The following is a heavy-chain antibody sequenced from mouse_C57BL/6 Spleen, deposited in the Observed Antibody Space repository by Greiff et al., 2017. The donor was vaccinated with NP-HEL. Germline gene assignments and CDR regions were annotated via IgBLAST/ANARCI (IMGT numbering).Heavy chain of an antibody. CDR3: ARDPLPMVTTAY. D-gene: IGHD2-2*01. V-gene: IGHV1-53*01. J-gene: IGHJ3*01. CDR2: INPSNGGT. Sequence: VQLQQSGTELVKPGASVKLSCKASGYTFTSYWMHWVKQRPGQGLEWIGNINPSNGGTNYNEKFKSKATLTVDKSSSTAYMQLSSLTSEDSAVYYCARDPLPMVTTAYWGQRTLVTVSA. CDR1: GYTFTSYW.